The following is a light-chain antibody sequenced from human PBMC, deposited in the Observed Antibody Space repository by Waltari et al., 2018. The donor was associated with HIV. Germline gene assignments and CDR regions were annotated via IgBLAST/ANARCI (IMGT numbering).Light chain of an antibody. CDR1: SSAVGGYIY. Sequence: QSALTQPASVSGSPGQSITLSCTGTSSAVGGYIYVSWYQQHPGKAPKLMIYDVSNRPSGVSNRFSGSKSGNTASLTISGLQAEDEADYYCSSYTSSSTYVFGTGTKVTVL. CDR2: DVS. V-gene: IGLV2-14*03. J-gene: IGLJ1*01. CDR3: SSYTSSSTYV.